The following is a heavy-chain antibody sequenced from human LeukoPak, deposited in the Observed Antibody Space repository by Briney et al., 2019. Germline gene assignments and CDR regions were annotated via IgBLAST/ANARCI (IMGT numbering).Heavy chain of an antibody. D-gene: IGHD1-26*01. V-gene: IGHV1-2*02. Sequence: GASVKVSCKPSGYTFTVYYMHWVRQAPGQGLEWMGWINPNSGGTNYAQKFQGRVTMTRDTSISTAYMELSRLRSDDTAVYYCARGRGGGSYPYFDYWGQGTLVTVSS. CDR2: INPNSGGT. J-gene: IGHJ4*02. CDR3: ARGRGGGSYPYFDY. CDR1: GYTFTVYY.